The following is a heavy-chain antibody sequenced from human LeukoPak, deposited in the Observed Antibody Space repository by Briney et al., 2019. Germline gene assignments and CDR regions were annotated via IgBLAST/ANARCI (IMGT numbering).Heavy chain of an antibody. CDR2: IYYSGST. CDR3: ARHTRLSSAAHDY. V-gene: IGHV4-39*01. CDR1: GGSISSSSYY. D-gene: IGHD6-13*01. Sequence: SETLSLTCTVSGGSISSSSYYWGWIRQPPGKGLEWIGSIYYSGSTYYNPSLKSRVTISVDTSKNQFSLKLSSVTAADTAVYYCARHTRLSSAAHDYWGQGTLVTVSS. J-gene: IGHJ4*02.